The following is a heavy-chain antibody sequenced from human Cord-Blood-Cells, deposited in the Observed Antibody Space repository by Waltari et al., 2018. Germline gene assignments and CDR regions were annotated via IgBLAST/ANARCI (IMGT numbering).Heavy chain of an antibody. CDR2: INNSGST. CDR3: ARGLFRGTYCSSTSCYDAVDI. J-gene: IGHJ3*02. Sequence: QVQLQQWGAGLLKPSETLSLTCAVYGGSFSGYYWSWIRQPPGKGLEWIGEINNSGSTHDNPSRKSRVTISGDTAKNQFSLKLSSVTAADTAVYYCARGLFRGTYCSSTSCYDAVDIWGQGTMVTVSS. V-gene: IGHV4-34*01. CDR1: GGSFSGYY. D-gene: IGHD2-2*01.